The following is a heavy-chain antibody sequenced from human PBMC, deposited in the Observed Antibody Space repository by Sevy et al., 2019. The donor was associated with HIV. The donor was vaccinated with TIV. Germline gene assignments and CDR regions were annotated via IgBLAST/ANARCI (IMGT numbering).Heavy chain of an antibody. V-gene: IGHV3-7*01. D-gene: IGHD6-6*01. CDR2: IKQDGSGK. CDR1: GFTFSTYW. CDR3: ATDLFSSSSADVFDI. Sequence: GGSLRLSCAASGFTFSTYWMNWVRQAPGKGREWVANIKQDGSGKNYVDSVKGRFTISSDNARNSLFLELNSLKVEDTAVYYCATDLFSSSSADVFDIWGQGTMVTVSS. J-gene: IGHJ3*02.